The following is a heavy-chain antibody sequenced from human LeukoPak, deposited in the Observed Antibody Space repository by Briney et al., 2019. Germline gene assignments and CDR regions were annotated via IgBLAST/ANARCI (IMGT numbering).Heavy chain of an antibody. CDR3: AKETGYSSRGYSFDY. J-gene: IGHJ4*02. CDR2: ISGSGGST. CDR1: GFTFSSYG. D-gene: IGHD6-13*01. V-gene: IGHV3-23*01. Sequence: GGSLRLSCAASGFTFSSYGMSWVRQAPGKGLEWVSAISGSGGSTYYADSVKGRFTISRDNSKNTLYLQMNSLRAEDTAVYYCAKETGYSSRGYSFDYWGQGTLVTVSS.